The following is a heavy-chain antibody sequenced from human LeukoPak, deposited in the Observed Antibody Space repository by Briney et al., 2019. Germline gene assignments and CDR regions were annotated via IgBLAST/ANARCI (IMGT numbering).Heavy chain of an antibody. Sequence: GESLKISCKGSGSPFTSYWLGWVRQMPAKGLEWRGIIYPGASDTRYSPSFQCQVTISADKSISTAFLQWSSLKASDTAMYYCARSRDYGTDYYFDYWGQGTLVTVSS. J-gene: IGHJ4*02. CDR3: ARSRDYGTDYYFDY. CDR1: GSPFTSYW. D-gene: IGHD4-17*01. CDR2: IYPGASDT. V-gene: IGHV5-51*01.